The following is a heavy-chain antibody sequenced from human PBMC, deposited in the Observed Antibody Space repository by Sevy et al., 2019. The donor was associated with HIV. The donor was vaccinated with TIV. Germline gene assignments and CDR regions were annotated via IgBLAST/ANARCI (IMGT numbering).Heavy chain of an antibody. D-gene: IGHD2-15*01. J-gene: IGHJ6*02. CDR1: GFTFSTYA. CDR2: ISGSGGST. CDR3: AKGDRTFYGLDV. Sequence: GGSLRLSCAASGFTFSTYAMSWVRQAPGKGLEWVSAISGSGGSTYYADSLKGRFTIFRDNSKNTLSLQMNSLRAEDTALYYCAKGDRTFYGLDVWGQGTTVTVSS. V-gene: IGHV3-23*01.